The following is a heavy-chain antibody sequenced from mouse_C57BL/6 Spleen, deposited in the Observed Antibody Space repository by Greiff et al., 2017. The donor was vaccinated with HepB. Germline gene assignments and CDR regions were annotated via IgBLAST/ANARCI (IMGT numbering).Heavy chain of an antibody. V-gene: IGHV1-74*01. Sequence: VQLQQPGAELVKPGASVKVSCKASGSTFTSYWMHWVKQRPGQGLEWIGRIHPSDSDTNYNQKFKGKATLTVDKSSSTAYMQLSSLTSEDSAVYYCAIYPRLLTTVVAKDAMEYWGQGTSVPVSS. J-gene: IGHJ4*01. CDR3: AIYPRLLTTVVAKDAMEY. CDR2: IHPSDSDT. D-gene: IGHD1-1*01. CDR1: GSTFTSYW.